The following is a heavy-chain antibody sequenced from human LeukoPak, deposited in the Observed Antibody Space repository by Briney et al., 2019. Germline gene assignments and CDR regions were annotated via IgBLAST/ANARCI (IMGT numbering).Heavy chain of an antibody. D-gene: IGHD3-10*01. CDR2: IIPIFGTA. J-gene: IGHJ4*02. CDR3: ARDTYYYGSGNRADDY. Sequence: ASVKVSCKASGGTFSSYAISWVRQAPGQGLEWMGRIIPIFGTANYAQKFQGRVAITTDESTSTAYMELSNLRSEDTAVYYCARDTYYYGSGNRADDYWGQGTLVTVSS. CDR1: GGTFSSYA. V-gene: IGHV1-69*05.